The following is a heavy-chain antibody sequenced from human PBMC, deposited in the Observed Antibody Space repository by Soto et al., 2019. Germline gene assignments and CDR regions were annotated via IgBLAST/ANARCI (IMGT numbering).Heavy chain of an antibody. D-gene: IGHD2-21*02. CDR3: ARGPLCGNDCYLDV. Sequence: SETLSLTCTVAGGSISGVYWSWVRQPAGKGLDLIGLIYSSGATTGNPSLRNRVTMSLDTSTWQYSLTLASMTAADTAVYFCARGPLCGNDCYLDVWGQGSQVSVS. V-gene: IGHV4-4*07. J-gene: IGHJ4*02. CDR1: GGSISGVY. CDR2: IYSSGAT.